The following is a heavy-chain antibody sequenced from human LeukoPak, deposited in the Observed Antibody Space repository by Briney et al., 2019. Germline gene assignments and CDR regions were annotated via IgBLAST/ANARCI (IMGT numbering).Heavy chain of an antibody. CDR2: ISSSGSTI. Sequence: GGSLRLSCAASGFTFSDYSMNWVRQAPGKGLEWVSYISSSGSTIYYADSVKGRFTISRDNAKNSLYLQMNSLRAEDTAVYYCARDRSSGYADYWGQGTLVTVSS. CDR3: ARDRSSGYADY. J-gene: IGHJ4*02. CDR1: GFTFSDYS. V-gene: IGHV3-48*03. D-gene: IGHD5-12*01.